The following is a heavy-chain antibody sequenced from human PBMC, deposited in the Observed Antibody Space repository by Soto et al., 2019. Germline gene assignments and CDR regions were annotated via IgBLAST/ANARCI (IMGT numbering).Heavy chain of an antibody. J-gene: IGHJ4*02. CDR3: AKGQTPYYDILTGSFDY. D-gene: IGHD3-9*01. V-gene: IGHV3-23*01. CDR2: ISGSGGST. Sequence: GGSLRLSCAASGFTFSSYAMSWVRQAPGKGLEWVSAISGSGGSTYYADSVKGRFTISRDNSKNTLYLQMNSLRAEDTAVYYCAKGQTPYYDILTGSFDYWGQGTLVTVSS. CDR1: GFTFSSYA.